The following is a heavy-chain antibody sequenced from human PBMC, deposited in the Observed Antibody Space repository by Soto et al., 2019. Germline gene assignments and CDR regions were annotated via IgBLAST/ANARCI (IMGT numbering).Heavy chain of an antibody. CDR2: ISGSGGST. D-gene: IGHD1-1*01. CDR1: GFTFSNYA. V-gene: IGHV3-23*01. J-gene: IGHJ4*02. Sequence: EVQLLESGGGLVQPGGSLRLSCAASGFTFSNYAMSWVRQAPGKGLEWVSAISGSGGSTYYADSVKGRFTISRDNSNKNLHDQINSLRAEDDAVDYYSTNAPQDGGAGADCFDSWGQGTLVTVSS. CDR3: STNAPQDGGAGADCFDS.